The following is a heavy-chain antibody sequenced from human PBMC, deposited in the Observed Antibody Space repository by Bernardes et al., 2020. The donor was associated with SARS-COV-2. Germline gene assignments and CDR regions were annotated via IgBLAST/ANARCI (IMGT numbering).Heavy chain of an antibody. J-gene: IGHJ4*02. CDR2: ISYSGST. V-gene: IGHV4-31*03. D-gene: IGHD1-26*01. CDR1: GGSISSGGYY. CDR3: ATPSPRNSGFDY. Sequence: SEALSLTCTVSGGSISSGGYYWSWLLQHPGKGLEWIGYISYSGSTYYNPSLKSRLTISVDTSKNQFSLKLSSVTAADTAVYYCATPSPRNSGFDYWGQGTLVTVSS.